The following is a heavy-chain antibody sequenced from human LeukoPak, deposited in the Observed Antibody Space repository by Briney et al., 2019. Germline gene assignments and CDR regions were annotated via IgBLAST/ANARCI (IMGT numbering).Heavy chain of an antibody. J-gene: IGHJ4*02. CDR1: GYTFTSYA. Sequence: EASVKVSCKASGYTFTSYAMNWVRQAPGQGLVWMGWISVYNGNTNYAQKLQGRVTMTTDTSTSTVYMELRSLRSDDTAVYYCARERVWGNRVFDHRGQGTLVTVSS. V-gene: IGHV1-18*01. CDR3: ARERVWGNRVFDH. CDR2: ISVYNGNT. D-gene: IGHD3-16*01.